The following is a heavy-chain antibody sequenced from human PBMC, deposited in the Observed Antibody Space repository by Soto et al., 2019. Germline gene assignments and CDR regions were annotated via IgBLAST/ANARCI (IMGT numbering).Heavy chain of an antibody. J-gene: IGHJ5*02. V-gene: IGHV1-18*01. CDR1: GYTLTRYG. CDR3: PRDVHCSGGRCYDCFDP. CDR2: ISTYNDKR. D-gene: IGHD2-15*01. Sequence: QVQLVQSGAEVKKPGASVKVSCKASGYTLTRYGISWVRQATGQGLEWMGWISTYNDKRAYAQKLQGRVTMTTDTSTSTAYIELRSLRSDDTAMYSCPRDVHCSGGRCYDCFDPSGHGTLITVSS.